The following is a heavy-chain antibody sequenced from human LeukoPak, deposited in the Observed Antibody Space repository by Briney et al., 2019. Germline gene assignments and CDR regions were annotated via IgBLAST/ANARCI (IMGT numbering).Heavy chain of an antibody. CDR3: AKAARIAARPNYFDY. Sequence: GGSLRLSCVASGIAFRNYAMSWVRQAPGKGLEWVSAISGSGGSTYYADSVKGRFTISRDNSKNTLYLQMNSLRAEDTAVYYCAKAARIAARPNYFDYWGQGTLVTVSS. CDR2: ISGSGGST. J-gene: IGHJ4*02. CDR1: GIAFRNYA. D-gene: IGHD6-6*01. V-gene: IGHV3-23*01.